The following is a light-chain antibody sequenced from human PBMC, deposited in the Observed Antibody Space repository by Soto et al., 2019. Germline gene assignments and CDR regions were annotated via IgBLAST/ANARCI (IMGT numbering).Light chain of an antibody. J-gene: IGKJ5*01. CDR2: DAS. CDR3: QQYENLPT. V-gene: IGKV3-20*01. Sequence: EIVLTQSPGTLSLSPGERSTLSCRASQSVSSSYLAWYQQKPGQAPRLLIYDASTRATGIPARFSGSGSGTEFTLTISSLRSEDIATYYCQQYENLPTFGQGTRLEIK. CDR1: QSVSSSY.